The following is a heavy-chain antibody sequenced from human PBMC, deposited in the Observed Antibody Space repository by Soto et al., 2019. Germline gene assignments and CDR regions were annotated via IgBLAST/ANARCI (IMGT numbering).Heavy chain of an antibody. CDR2: ISGSGDRT. V-gene: IGHV3-23*01. D-gene: IGHD6-13*01. CDR3: AKRFSTTSDYYYGMDV. CDR1: GLTFSSYA. J-gene: IGHJ6*02. Sequence: PGGSLRLSCAVSGLTFSSYALSWGRQAPGKGLEWVSAISGSGDRTYYADSVKGRFTISRDNSKSTLFLQMNSLRAEDTALYYCAKRFSTTSDYYYGMDVWGQGTTVTVSS.